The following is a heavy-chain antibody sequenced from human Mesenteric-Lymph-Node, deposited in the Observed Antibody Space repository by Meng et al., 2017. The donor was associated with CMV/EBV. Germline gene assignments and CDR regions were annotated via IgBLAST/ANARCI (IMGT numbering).Heavy chain of an antibody. Sequence: ASVKVSCKASGYTFTGYYMHWVRQAPGQGLEWMGWINPNSGGTNYAQKFQGRVTMTRDTSISTAYMELSRLRSEDTAVYYCARDHYDSTLYGMDVWGQGTTVTVSS. V-gene: IGHV1-2*02. CDR2: INPNSGGT. J-gene: IGHJ6*02. CDR1: GYTFTGYY. D-gene: IGHD3-22*01. CDR3: ARDHYDSTLYGMDV.